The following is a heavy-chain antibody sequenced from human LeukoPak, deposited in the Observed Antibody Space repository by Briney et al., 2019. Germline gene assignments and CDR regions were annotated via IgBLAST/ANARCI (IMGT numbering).Heavy chain of an antibody. CDR2: ISDSGGAT. CDR1: GFTFSNYE. Sequence: QPGGSLRLSCAASGFTFSNYEMSWVRQAPGKGLEWISYISDSGGATYNAESVRGRFTVSGDNAKNSMYLQMSNLRVEDTAIYYCAKDPRGPDSWGQGTLVIVFS. CDR3: AKDPRGPDS. J-gene: IGHJ5*01. V-gene: IGHV3-48*03.